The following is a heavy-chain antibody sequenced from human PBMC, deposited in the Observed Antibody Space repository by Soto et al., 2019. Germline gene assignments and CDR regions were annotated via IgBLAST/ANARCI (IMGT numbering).Heavy chain of an antibody. CDR3: ARGGGYCSSTLCLPRHGPSWFDP. CDR2: IYHSGTT. J-gene: IGHJ5*02. V-gene: IGHV4-31*03. CDR1: GGSISSGVYY. Sequence: LSLTCTVSGGSISSGVYYWSWFRQPPGKGLEWIGYIYHSGTTHYNPSLKSRVSISIDTSKSQFSLNLTSVTAADTAVYSCARGGGYCSSTLCLPRHGPSWFDPWGQGTLVTVSS. D-gene: IGHD2-15*01.